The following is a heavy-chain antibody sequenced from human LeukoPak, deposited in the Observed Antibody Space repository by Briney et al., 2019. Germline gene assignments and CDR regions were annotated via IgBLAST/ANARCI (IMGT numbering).Heavy chain of an antibody. D-gene: IGHD3-10*01. J-gene: IGHJ4*02. CDR3: ASQWFGDFYFDY. CDR1: GFTFTNYE. V-gene: IGHV3-48*03. Sequence: GSLRLSCAASGFTFTNYEMNWVRQAPGKGLEWVSYISSSGSSVYYAGSVKGRFTISRDNAKNSVYLQMNSLRAEDTAVYYCASQWFGDFYFDYWGQGTLVTASS. CDR2: ISSSGSSV.